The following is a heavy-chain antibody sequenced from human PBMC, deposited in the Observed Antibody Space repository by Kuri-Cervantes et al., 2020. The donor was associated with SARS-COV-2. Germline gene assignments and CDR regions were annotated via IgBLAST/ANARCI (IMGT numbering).Heavy chain of an antibody. J-gene: IGHJ4*02. CDR2: ISYDGSNK. CDR1: GFTFSTSA. V-gene: IGHV3-30*04. D-gene: IGHD6-13*01. CDR3: ARTTGGYTLPDY. Sequence: GGSLRLSCAASGFTFSTSAVHWVRQVPGKGLEWVAVISYDGSNKYYADSVKGRSTISRDNSKNTLYLQMNSLRAEDTAVYYCARTTGGYTLPDYWGQGTLVTVSS.